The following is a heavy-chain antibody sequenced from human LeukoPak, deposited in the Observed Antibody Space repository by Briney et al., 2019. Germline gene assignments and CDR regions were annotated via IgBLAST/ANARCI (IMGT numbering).Heavy chain of an antibody. Sequence: GASVKVSCKASGYTFAGYYLHWVRQAPGQGLEWMGWINPNSGDSNYAQIFQGRVTMTRDTSISTAYMELSRLRSDDTAVYYCARDQYYYDSSGQRVDAFDIWGQGTMVTVSS. J-gene: IGHJ3*02. CDR2: INPNSGDS. V-gene: IGHV1-2*02. CDR1: GYTFAGYY. CDR3: ARDQYYYDSSGQRVDAFDI. D-gene: IGHD3-22*01.